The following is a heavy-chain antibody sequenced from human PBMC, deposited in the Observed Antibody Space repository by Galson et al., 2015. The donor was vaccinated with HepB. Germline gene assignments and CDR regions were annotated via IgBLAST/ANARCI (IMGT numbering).Heavy chain of an antibody. Sequence: SETLSLTCAVYGGSFSGYYWSWIRQPPGKGLEWIGEINHSGSTNYNPSLKSRVTISVDTSKNQFSLKLSSVTAADTAVYYCARGLGRELFHRVTMTTVTTPPVYWGQGTLVTVSS. D-gene: IGHD4-11*01. CDR2: INHSGST. J-gene: IGHJ4*02. V-gene: IGHV4-34*01. CDR1: GGSFSGYY. CDR3: ARGLGRELFHRVTMTTVTTPPVY.